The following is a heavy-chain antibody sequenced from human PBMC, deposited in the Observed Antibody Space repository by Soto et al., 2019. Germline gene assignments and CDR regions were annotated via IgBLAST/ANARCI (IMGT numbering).Heavy chain of an antibody. D-gene: IGHD3-10*01. CDR3: ARRYGSAFDI. CDR1: GGSISSYC. V-gene: IGHV4-59*01. Sequence: SSETLSLTCTVSGGSISSYCWSWIRQPPGKGLEWIGYIYYSGSTNYNPSLKSRVTISVDTSKNQFSLKLSSVTAADTAVYYCARRYGSAFDIWGQGIMVTVS. CDR2: IYYSGST. J-gene: IGHJ3*02.